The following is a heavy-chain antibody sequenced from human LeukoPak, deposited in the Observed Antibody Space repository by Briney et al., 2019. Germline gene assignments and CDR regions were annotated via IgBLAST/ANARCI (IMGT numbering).Heavy chain of an antibody. J-gene: IGHJ4*02. V-gene: IGHV3-30-3*01. D-gene: IGHD3-9*01. CDR3: AKDLRRVLRYFAWLSLDY. Sequence: GGSLRLSCAASGFTFSSFTMHWVRQAPGKGLRWMAVISSDGSNKYYADSVKGRFTVSRDNSDNTLYLQMNSPRAEDTAVYYCAKDLRRVLRYFAWLSLDYWGQGTLVTVSS. CDR2: ISSDGSNK. CDR1: GFTFSSFT.